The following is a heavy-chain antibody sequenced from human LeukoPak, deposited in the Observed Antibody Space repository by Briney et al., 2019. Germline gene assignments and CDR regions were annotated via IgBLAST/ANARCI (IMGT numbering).Heavy chain of an antibody. CDR3: ARRAGQEYYFDY. Sequence: PSETLSLTCTVSGGSISSYYWSWIRQPPGKGLEWIGYIYYSGSTNYNPSLKSRVTISVDTSKNQFSLKLSSVTAADTAVYYCARRAGQEYYFDYWGQGTLVTVSS. J-gene: IGHJ4*02. D-gene: IGHD6-19*01. CDR2: IYYSGST. V-gene: IGHV4-59*08. CDR1: GGSISSYY.